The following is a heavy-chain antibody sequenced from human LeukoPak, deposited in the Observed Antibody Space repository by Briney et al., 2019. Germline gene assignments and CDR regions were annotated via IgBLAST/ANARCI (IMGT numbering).Heavy chain of an antibody. CDR1: GFTFDDYT. CDR2: INWNSGNI. D-gene: IGHD3-22*01. V-gene: IGHV3-9*01. J-gene: IGHJ4*02. CDR3: VKDIGFGMIVPRGFAY. Sequence: GGSLRLSCAASGFTFDDYTMHWVREAPGKGLEWVSGINWNSGNIGYADSVKGRFTISRGNAKKSLYLQMNSLGVEDTAFYYCVKDIGFGMIVPRGFAYWGQGTLVSVSS.